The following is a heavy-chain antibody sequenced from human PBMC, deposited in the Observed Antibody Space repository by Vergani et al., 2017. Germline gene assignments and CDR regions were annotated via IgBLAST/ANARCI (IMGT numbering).Heavy chain of an antibody. V-gene: IGHV3-7*03. CDR1: GFNFQISW. Sequence: EVQLLESGGDLVQPGGSLRLSCAASGFNFQISWMGWVRQTAEKGLEWVANIKQDGSEDYYVDSVKGRVTISRDNSKNTLYLQMNSLRVEDTAVYYCARAYGRYDWFAYWGQRTLVTVSS. CDR2: IKQDGSED. J-gene: IGHJ4*01. CDR3: ARAYGRYDWFAY. D-gene: IGHD1-20*01.